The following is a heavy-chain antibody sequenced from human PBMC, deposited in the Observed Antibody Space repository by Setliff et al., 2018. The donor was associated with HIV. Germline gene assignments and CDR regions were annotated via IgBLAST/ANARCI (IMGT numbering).Heavy chain of an antibody. V-gene: IGHV1-69*02. Sequence: ASVKVSCKASRSTFNSHTINWVRQAPGQGLDWMGRIIPILGVANYAQRFQGKVTITADKSTSTAYMELTSLRFDDTAMYYCARGVQSPPHYSYYYMDVWGKGTMVTVSS. CDR2: IIPILGVA. CDR1: RSTFNSHT. CDR3: ARGVQSPPHYSYYYMDV. D-gene: IGHD3-3*01. J-gene: IGHJ6*03.